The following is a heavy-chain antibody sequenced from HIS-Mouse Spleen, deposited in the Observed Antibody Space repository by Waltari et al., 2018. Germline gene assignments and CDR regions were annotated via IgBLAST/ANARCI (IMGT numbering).Heavy chain of an antibody. J-gene: IGHJ2*01. CDR2: IDYSGST. CDR1: GGSISSSSYY. D-gene: IGHD6-13*01. Sequence: QLQLQESGPGLVKPSETLSLTCTVSGGSISSSSYYWVWIRQPPGKGLEWMGGIDYSGSTYHTPSLKSRVTISVDTSKNQFSLKLSSVTAADTAVYYCAREIPYSSSWYDWYFDLWGRGTLVTVSS. CDR3: AREIPYSSSWYDWYFDL. V-gene: IGHV4-39*07.